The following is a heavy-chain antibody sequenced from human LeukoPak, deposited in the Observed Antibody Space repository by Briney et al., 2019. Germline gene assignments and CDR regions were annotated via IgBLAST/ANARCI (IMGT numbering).Heavy chain of an antibody. CDR2: ISWDGGST. CDR1: GFTFDDYT. Sequence: PGGSLRLSCAASGFTFDDYTMHWVRQAPGKGLEWVSLISWDGGSTHYADSVKGRFIISRDNSKNSLDLQMNSLRTEDTALYFCAKDRDRGLDYWGRGTLVTVSS. J-gene: IGHJ4*02. CDR3: AKDRDRGLDY. D-gene: IGHD3-16*02. V-gene: IGHV3-43*01.